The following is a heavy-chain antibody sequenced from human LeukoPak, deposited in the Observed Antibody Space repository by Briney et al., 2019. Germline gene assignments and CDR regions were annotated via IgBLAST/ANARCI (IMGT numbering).Heavy chain of an antibody. CDR1: GFTFSSYG. CDR2: IWFDKNQ. Sequence: GGSLRLSCAASGFTFSSYGMHWVRQAPGKGLEWVADIWFDKNQHFADSVKGRFAISRDNSKNTVYLQINSLRAEDTAVYYCARDRHCVNGVCHSPPGMDVWGQGTTVTVSS. V-gene: IGHV3-33*01. CDR3: ARDRHCVNGVCHSPPGMDV. J-gene: IGHJ6*02. D-gene: IGHD2-8*01.